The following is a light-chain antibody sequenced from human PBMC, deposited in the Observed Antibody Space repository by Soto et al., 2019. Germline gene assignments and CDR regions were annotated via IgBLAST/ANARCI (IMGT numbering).Light chain of an antibody. CDR2: EVS. CDR3: NSYRHSTTLV. Sequence: QSALTQPASVSGSPGQSITISCTGTSSDVGGYNSVSWFPQPPSKAPKLIIYEVSHRPSGVSIRFSGSKSGNTASLTISGLQAEDEADYYCNSYRHSTTLVFGTGTKLTVL. V-gene: IGLV2-14*01. CDR1: SSDVGGYNS. J-gene: IGLJ1*01.